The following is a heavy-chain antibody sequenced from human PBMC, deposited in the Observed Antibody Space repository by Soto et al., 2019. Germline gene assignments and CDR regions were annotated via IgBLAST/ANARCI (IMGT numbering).Heavy chain of an antibody. CDR3: ARERTHTMRHAFDI. CDR1: GFTFSSYG. D-gene: IGHD3-10*01. V-gene: IGHV3-33*01. Sequence: QVQLVESGGGVVQPGRSLRLSCAASGFTFSSYGRHWVRQAPGKGLEWVAVIWYDGSNKYYADSVKGRFTISRDNSKNTLYLQMNSLRAEDTAVYYCARERTHTMRHAFDIWGQGTMVTVSS. CDR2: IWYDGSNK. J-gene: IGHJ3*02.